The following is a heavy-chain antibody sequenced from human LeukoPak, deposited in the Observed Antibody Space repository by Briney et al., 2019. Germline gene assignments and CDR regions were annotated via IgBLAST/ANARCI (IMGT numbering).Heavy chain of an antibody. CDR3: ARRYYDSSGYYLDESYDAFDI. V-gene: IGHV1-69*04. CDR1: GGTFSSYA. Sequence: ASVKVSCKASGGTFSSYAISWVRQAPGQGLEWMGRIIPILGIANYAQKFQGRVTITADKSTSTAYMELSGLRSEDTAVYYCARRYYDSSGYYLDESYDAFDIWGQGTMVTVSS. D-gene: IGHD3-22*01. J-gene: IGHJ3*02. CDR2: IIPILGIA.